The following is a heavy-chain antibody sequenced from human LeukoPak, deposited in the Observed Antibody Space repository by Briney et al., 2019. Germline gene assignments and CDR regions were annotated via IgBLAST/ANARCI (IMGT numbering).Heavy chain of an antibody. J-gene: IGHJ4*02. V-gene: IGHV1-18*01. CDR3: ARDHSNWNYAPDF. Sequence: GESLKISCKISGYRLTNNWIGWVRQAPGQGLQWLGWISASNGNTNYAQKFRDRVTMSTDTSTGTAYLDVRSLTSDDTAVYYCARDHSNWNYAPDFWGQGTLVIVSS. D-gene: IGHD1-7*01. CDR2: ISASNGNT. CDR1: GYRLTNNW.